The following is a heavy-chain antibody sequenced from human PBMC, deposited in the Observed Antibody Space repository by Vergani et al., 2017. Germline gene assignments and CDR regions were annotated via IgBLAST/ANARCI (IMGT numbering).Heavy chain of an antibody. CDR2: INGDEQMT. V-gene: IGHV3-74*01. CDR1: GFSFSDYW. D-gene: IGHD1-7*01. J-gene: IGHJ4*02. Sequence: EVQLVESGGDLVHPGGSLRLSCAASGFSFSDYWIHWVRQAPGKGLVWVSRINGDEQMTAYADSVKGRFTISRDYTKNTVFLQMNSLRAEDTAVYYCITGTTEPYWGQGTLVTVSS. CDR3: ITGTTEPY.